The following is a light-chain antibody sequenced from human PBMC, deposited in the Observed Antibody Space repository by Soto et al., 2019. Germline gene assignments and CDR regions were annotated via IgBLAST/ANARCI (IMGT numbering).Light chain of an antibody. CDR1: QSVSSSY. CDR2: GAS. V-gene: IGKV3-20*01. CDR3: QQYGSSPTYT. Sequence: EIVLTQSPGTLSLSPGERATLSCRASQSVSSSYLAWYQQKPGQAPRLLIYGASSRATGLPDRFSGSGSGTDVTLTISRLEPEDFAVYYCQQYGSSPTYTFGQGTKLEIK. J-gene: IGKJ2*01.